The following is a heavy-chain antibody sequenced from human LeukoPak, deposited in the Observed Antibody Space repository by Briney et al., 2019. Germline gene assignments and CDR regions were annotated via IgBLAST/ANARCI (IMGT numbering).Heavy chain of an antibody. Sequence: RASVTVSCKASGGTFSSYAISWVRQAPGQGLGIANYAQKFQGRVTITADKSTSTAYMELSSLRSEDTAVYYCARGKVAATGLGYFQHWGQGTLVTVSS. CDR1: GGTFSSYA. D-gene: IGHD2-15*01. CDR3: ARGKVAATGLGYFQH. V-gene: IGHV1-69*10. J-gene: IGHJ1*01. CDR2: IA.